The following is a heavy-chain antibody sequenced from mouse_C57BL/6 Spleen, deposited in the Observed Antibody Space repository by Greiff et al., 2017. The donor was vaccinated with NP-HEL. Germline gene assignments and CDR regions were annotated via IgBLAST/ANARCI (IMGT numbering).Heavy chain of an antibody. Sequence: EVKLMESGGDLVKPGGSLKLSCAASGFTFSSYGMSWVRQTPDKGLEWVATISSGGSCTYYPDSVKGRFTISRDNAKNTLYLLMSSQTAEDTAMYYCAEHRWVDYWGQGTTLTVSS. D-gene: IGHD4-1*01. V-gene: IGHV5-6*01. J-gene: IGHJ2*01. CDR3: AEHRWVDY. CDR2: ISSGGSCT. CDR1: GFTFSSYG.